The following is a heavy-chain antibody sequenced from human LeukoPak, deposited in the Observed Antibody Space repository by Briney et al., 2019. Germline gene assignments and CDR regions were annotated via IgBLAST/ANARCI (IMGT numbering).Heavy chain of an antibody. J-gene: IGHJ4*02. CDR1: GGSISSGSYY. CDR2: IYTSGST. V-gene: IGHV4-61*02. Sequence: SETLSLTCTVSGGSISSGSYYWSWIRQPAGKGLEWIGRIYTSGSTNYNPSLKSRVTISVDTSKNQFSLKLSSVTAADTAVYYCARRIAAADYFDYWGQGTLVTVSS. CDR3: ARRIAAADYFDY. D-gene: IGHD6-13*01.